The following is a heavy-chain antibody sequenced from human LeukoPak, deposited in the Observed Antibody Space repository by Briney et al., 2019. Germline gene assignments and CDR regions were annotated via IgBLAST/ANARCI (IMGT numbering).Heavy chain of an antibody. V-gene: IGHV4-39*07. J-gene: IGHJ6*03. D-gene: IGHD3-10*01. CDR1: GGSISSSSYY. CDR2: IYYSGST. Sequence: SETLSLTCTVSGGSISSSSYYWGWIRQPPGKGLEWIGSIYYSGSTYYNPSLKSRVTISVDTSKNQFSLKLSSVTAADTAVYYCARSRGLRHNHPYYYYYYYMDVWGKGTTVTISS. CDR3: ARSRGLRHNHPYYYYYYYMDV.